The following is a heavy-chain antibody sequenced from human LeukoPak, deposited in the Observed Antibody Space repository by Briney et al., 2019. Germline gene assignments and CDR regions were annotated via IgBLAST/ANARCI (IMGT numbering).Heavy chain of an antibody. CDR3: AREKFTMVRGVITYNWFDP. CDR2: IIPIFGTA. V-gene: IGHV1-69*13. D-gene: IGHD3-10*01. J-gene: IGHJ5*02. Sequence: SVKVSCKASGGTFSSYAISWVRQAPGQGLEWMGGIIPIFGTADYAQKFQGRVTITADESTSTAYMELSSLRSEDTAVYYCAREKFTMVRGVITYNWFDPWGQGTLVTVSS. CDR1: GGTFSSYA.